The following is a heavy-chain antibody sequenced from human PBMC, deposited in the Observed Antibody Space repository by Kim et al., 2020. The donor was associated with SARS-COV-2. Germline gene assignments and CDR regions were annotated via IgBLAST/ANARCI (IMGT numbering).Heavy chain of an antibody. CDR2: INPSGGST. V-gene: IGHV1-46*01. CDR1: GYTFTSYY. CDR3: ASTKRFVVVPAAIPIDYYYGMDV. Sequence: ASVKVSCKASGYTFTSYYMHWVRQAPGQGLEWMGIINPSGGSTSYAQKFQGRVTMTRDTSTSTVYMELSSLRSEDTAVYYCASTKRFVVVPAAIPIDYYYGMDVWGQGTTVTVSS. J-gene: IGHJ6*02. D-gene: IGHD2-2*02.